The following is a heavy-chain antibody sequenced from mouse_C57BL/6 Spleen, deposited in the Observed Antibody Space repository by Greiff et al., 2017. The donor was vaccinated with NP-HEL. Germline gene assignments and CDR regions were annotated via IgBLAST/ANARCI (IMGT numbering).Heavy chain of an antibody. J-gene: IGHJ2*01. CDR2: IYPGDGDT. D-gene: IGHD2-5*01. Sequence: QVQLQQSGPELVKPGASVKISCKASGYAFSSSWMNWVKQRPGKGLEWIGRIYPGDGDTNYNGKFKGKATLTADKSSSTAYMQLSSLTSEDSAVYFCASGDYSNSDDWGQGTTLTVSS. CDR1: GYAFSSSW. CDR3: ASGDYSNSDD. V-gene: IGHV1-82*01.